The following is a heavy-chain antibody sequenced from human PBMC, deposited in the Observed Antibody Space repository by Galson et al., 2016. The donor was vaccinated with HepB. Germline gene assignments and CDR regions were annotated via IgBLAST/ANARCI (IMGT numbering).Heavy chain of an antibody. J-gene: IGHJ6*03. D-gene: IGHD6-6*01. CDR3: ARGIELVALLDYHYMDV. V-gene: IGHV3-21*01. CDR2: ISTGSRSI. Sequence: SLRLSCAASGITFSSFYMNWVRQAPGKGLEWVSSISTGSRSIYYADSVKGRFTISRDNAKNSLYLQMNSLRVEDTAVYFCARGIELVALLDYHYMDVWGKGTTVTVSS. CDR1: GITFSSFY.